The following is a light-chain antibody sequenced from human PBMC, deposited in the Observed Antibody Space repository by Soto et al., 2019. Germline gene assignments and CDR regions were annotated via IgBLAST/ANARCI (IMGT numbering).Light chain of an antibody. Sequence: QSALTQPRSVSGSPGQSVTISCTGTSSDVGGYNYVSWYQQHPGKAPKLMIYDVSKRPSGVPDRFSGSKSGNTASLTISGLPAEDEADYYCCSYAGSYFFWVFGGGTKVTVL. J-gene: IGLJ3*02. V-gene: IGLV2-11*01. CDR3: CSYAGSYFFWV. CDR2: DVS. CDR1: SSDVGGYNY.